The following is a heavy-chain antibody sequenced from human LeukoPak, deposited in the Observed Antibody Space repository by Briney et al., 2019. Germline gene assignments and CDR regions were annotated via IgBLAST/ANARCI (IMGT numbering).Heavy chain of an antibody. V-gene: IGHV4-34*01. D-gene: IGHD3-9*01. J-gene: IGHJ4*02. Sequence: PSETLSLTCAVYGGSFSGYYWSWIRQPPGKGLEWIGEINHSGSTNYNPSLKSRVTISVDTSKNQFSLKLSSVTAADTAVYYCASHILTGYTFDYWGQGTLVTVSS. CDR1: GGSFSGYY. CDR3: ASHILTGYTFDY. CDR2: INHSGST.